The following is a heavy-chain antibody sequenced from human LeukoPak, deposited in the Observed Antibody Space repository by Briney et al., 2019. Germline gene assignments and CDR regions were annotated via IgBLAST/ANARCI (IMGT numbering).Heavy chain of an antibody. CDR1: GGTFSSYA. V-gene: IGHV1-69*13. Sequence: GASVKVSCKASGGTFSSYAISWVRQAPGQGLEWMGGIIPIFGTANYAQKFQGRVTITADESTSTAYMELSSLRSEDTAVYYCARSLPLYCSSTSCYTYYYYYGMDVWGKGTTVTVSS. J-gene: IGHJ6*04. CDR3: ARSLPLYCSSTSCYTYYYYYGMDV. CDR2: IIPIFGTA. D-gene: IGHD2-2*02.